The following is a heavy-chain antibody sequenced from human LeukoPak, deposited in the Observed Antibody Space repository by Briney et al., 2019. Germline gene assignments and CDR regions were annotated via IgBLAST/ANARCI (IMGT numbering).Heavy chain of an antibody. CDR3: ARDSNPEARSWPNYYYYYYMDV. J-gene: IGHJ6*03. D-gene: IGHD6-13*01. Sequence: PSETLSLTCTVSGGSISSGSYYWSWIRQPAGKGLEWIGRIYTSGSTNYNPSLKSRVTISVDTSKNQFSLKLSSVTAADTAVYYCARDSNPEARSWPNYYYYYYMDVWGKGTTVTVSS. CDR2: IYTSGST. V-gene: IGHV4-61*02. CDR1: GGSISSGSYY.